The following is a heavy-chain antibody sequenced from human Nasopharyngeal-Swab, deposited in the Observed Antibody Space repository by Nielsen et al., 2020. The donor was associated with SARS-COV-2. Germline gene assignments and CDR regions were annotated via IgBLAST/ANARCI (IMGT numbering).Heavy chain of an antibody. V-gene: IGHV3-23*01. J-gene: IGHJ4*02. Sequence: GGSLRLSCAASGFTFSTSAMGWVRQVPGKGLEWVSAISGSGDGTYYADSVKGRFTISRDNSKNTLSLQMNSLRGEDTAIYHCTKQRGDDYGDLYYFDYWGQGTLVTVSS. CDR3: TKQRGDDYGDLYYFDY. CDR1: GFTFSTSA. CDR2: ISGSGDGT. D-gene: IGHD4-17*01.